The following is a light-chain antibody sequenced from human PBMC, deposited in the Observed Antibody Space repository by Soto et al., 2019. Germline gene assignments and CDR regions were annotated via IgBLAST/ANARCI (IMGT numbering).Light chain of an antibody. CDR3: QQYNNWPRT. V-gene: IGKV3-15*01. Sequence: EIVMTQSPATLSVSPGERATLSCRASQSVSSTLAWYQQKPGQAPRLLIYGASTRATGIPVRFSGSGSGTDFTLTISSLQSEDFAVYYCQQYNNWPRTLGQGTKVEIK. CDR2: GAS. CDR1: QSVSST. J-gene: IGKJ1*01.